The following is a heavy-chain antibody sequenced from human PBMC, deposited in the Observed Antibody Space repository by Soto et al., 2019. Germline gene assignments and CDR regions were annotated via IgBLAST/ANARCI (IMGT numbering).Heavy chain of an antibody. D-gene: IGHD3-22*01. CDR1: GYTFTSYA. CDR2: IIPIFGTA. V-gene: IGHV1-69*13. CDR3: ARDRKSFDSSGYYYVPYYYYYGMDV. Sequence: GASVKVSCKASGYTFTSYAISWVRQAPGQGLEWMGGIIPIFGTANYAQKFQGRVTITADESTSTAYMELSSLRSEDTAVYYCARDRKSFDSSGYYYVPYYYYYGMDVWGQGTTVTVS. J-gene: IGHJ6*02.